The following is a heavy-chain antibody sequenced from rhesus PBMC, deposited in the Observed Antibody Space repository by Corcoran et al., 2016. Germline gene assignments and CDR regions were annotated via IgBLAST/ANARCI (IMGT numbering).Heavy chain of an antibody. D-gene: IGHD1-14*01. CDR1: GYTFTDYS. J-gene: IGHJ5-1*01. CDR3: GAGTKNRFDV. V-gene: IGHV1-138*01. Sequence: GQLVQSGAEVQTPGSSVKVSCKASGYTFTDYSTHWVRQAPGQGLEWMGEINPKTGGTNHAQKVQGRVNMTRDTSTSTAYMERSSRRSEDTAVYYCGAGTKNRFDVWGPGVLVTVSS. CDR2: INPKTGGT.